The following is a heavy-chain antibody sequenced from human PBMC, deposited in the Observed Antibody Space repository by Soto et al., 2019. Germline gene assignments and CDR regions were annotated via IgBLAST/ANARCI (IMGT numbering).Heavy chain of an antibody. Sequence: PSETLSLTCTVSGGSISSGGYYWSWIRQHPGKGLECIGYISHSGSTYYNPSLKSRVTISVDRSKNQFSLKLSSVTAADTAVYYCARGGVTADYWGQGTLVTVSS. J-gene: IGHJ4*02. CDR3: ARGGVTADY. D-gene: IGHD5-18*01. V-gene: IGHV4-30-2*01. CDR1: GGSISSGGYY. CDR2: ISHSGST.